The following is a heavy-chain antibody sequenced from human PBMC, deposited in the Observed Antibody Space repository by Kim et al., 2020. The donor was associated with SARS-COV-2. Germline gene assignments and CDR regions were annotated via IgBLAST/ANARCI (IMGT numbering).Heavy chain of an antibody. CDR2: ISGDGGST. CDR3: ARPLGRLYSRRGYYYYYYGMDV. J-gene: IGHJ6*02. D-gene: IGHD6-13*01. CDR1: GFTFDDYA. V-gene: IGHV3-43*02. Sequence: GGSLRLSCAASGFTFDDYAMHWVRQAPGKGLEWVSLISGDGGSTYYADSVKGRFTISRDNSKNSLYLQMNSLRTEDTALYYCARPLGRLYSRRGYYYYYYGMDVWGQGTTVTVSS.